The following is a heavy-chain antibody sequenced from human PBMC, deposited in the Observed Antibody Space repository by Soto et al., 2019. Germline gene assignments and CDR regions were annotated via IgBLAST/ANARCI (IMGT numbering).Heavy chain of an antibody. CDR3: AREVSVYAAMVTWWFDP. J-gene: IGHJ5*02. D-gene: IGHD5-18*01. V-gene: IGHV1-18*01. CDR2: ISAYNGNT. CDR1: GYTFTSYG. Sequence: QVQLVQSGAEVKKPGASVKVSCKASGYTFTSYGISWVRQAPGQGLEWMGWISAYNGNTNYAQKLQGRVTMTTDTSTSTACMELRCLRSDDTAVYYCAREVSVYAAMVTWWFDPWGQGTLVTVSS.